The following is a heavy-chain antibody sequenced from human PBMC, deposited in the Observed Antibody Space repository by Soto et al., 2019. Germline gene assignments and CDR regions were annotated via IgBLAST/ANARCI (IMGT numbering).Heavy chain of an antibody. V-gene: IGHV1-2*02. D-gene: IGHD3-9*01. Sequence: ASVKVVCKASGYVFTIYHIHWVRQAPGRGIEWMGWINPNSGDTEYAQNFQGRVTMTRDTSCNFVYMEVRGLMSDDTAVYYCARDARGTRGFDEMDIWGQGTTVTVS. J-gene: IGHJ6*02. CDR1: GYVFTIYH. CDR3: ARDARGTRGFDEMDI. CDR2: INPNSGDT.